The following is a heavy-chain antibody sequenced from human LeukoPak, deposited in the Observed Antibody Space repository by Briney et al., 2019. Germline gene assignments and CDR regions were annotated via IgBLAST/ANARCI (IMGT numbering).Heavy chain of an antibody. CDR3: ARDLDYYGSGSYI. J-gene: IGHJ4*02. CDR2: IKQDGSEK. CDR1: GFIFSSCW. Sequence: GESLRLSCAASGFIFSSCWMSWVRQAPGKGLEWVANIKQDGSEKYYVDSVKGRFTISRDNAKNSLYLQMNSLRAEDTAVYYCARDLDYYGSGSYIWGQGTLVTVSS. V-gene: IGHV3-7*01. D-gene: IGHD3-10*01.